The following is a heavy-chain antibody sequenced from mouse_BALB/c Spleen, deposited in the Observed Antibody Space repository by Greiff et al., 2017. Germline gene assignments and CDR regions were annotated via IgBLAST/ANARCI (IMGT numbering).Heavy chain of an antibody. D-gene: IGHD1-2*01. CDR1: GFTFSDYY. J-gene: IGHJ2*01. V-gene: IGHV5-4*02. Sequence: EVKLVESGGGLVKPGGSLKLSCAASGFTFSDYYMYWVRQTPEKRLEWVATISDGGSYTYYPDSVKGRFTISRDNAKNNLYLQMSSLKSEDTAMYYCARGDYGHYFDYWGQGTTLTVSS. CDR2: ISDGGSYT. CDR3: ARGDYGHYFDY.